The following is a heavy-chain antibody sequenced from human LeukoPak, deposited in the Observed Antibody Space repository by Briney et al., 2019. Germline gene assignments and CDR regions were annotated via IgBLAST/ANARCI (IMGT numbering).Heavy chain of an antibody. CDR3: AKDRPLYYYDSSGYPNFDY. D-gene: IGHD3-22*01. CDR1: GFTFSDYA. CDR2: LSGSGRNT. J-gene: IGHJ4*02. V-gene: IGHV3-23*01. Sequence: GGSLRLSCEASGFTFSDYAMTWVRLPPGKGLEWVSALSGSGRNTYYADSVKGRFTISRDNSKNTLYLQMNSLRAEDTAVYYCAKDRPLYYYDSSGYPNFDYWGQGTLVTVSS.